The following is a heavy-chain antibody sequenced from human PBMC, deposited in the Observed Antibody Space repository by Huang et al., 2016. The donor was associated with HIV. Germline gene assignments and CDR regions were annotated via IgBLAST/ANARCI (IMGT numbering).Heavy chain of an antibody. CDR3: AQDRGSLGLGYFHH. Sequence: QVQLVESGGGVVQPGRSLRLSCAASGFTFSGSAMHWVRQAPGKGVEWGAVISSDGRSKYFADSVKGRFTISRDNSKSTLHLEMNSLTTDDTAIYYCAQDRGSLGLGYFHHWGQGTLVAVSS. CDR1: GFTFSGSA. D-gene: IGHD3-16*01. V-gene: IGHV3-30*18. J-gene: IGHJ4*02. CDR2: ISSDGRSK.